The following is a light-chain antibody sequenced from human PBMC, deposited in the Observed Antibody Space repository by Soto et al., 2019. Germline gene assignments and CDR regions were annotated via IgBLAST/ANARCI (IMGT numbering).Light chain of an antibody. CDR3: QQYGSSPTT. V-gene: IGKV3-20*01. CDR1: ESVGGIF. Sequence: VLTLAPGSLSLSGGGRAVLCCSGSESVGGIFLAWYQRKRGQVRRLVIYGSSSRATGIPDRFSGSGSGTHFTLTISKLEPEDLAVYYCQQYGSSPTTFGQWTKV. J-gene: IGKJ1*01. CDR2: GSS.